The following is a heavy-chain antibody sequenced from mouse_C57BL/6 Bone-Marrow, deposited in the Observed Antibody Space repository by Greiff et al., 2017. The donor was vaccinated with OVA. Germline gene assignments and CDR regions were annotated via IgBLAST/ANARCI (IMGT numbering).Heavy chain of an antibody. CDR2: IYPGDGDT. Sequence: VKLQESGAELVKPGASVKISCKASGYAFSSYWMTWVKQRPGKGLEWLGQIYPGDGDTNYNGKLKGQTTLTAAKSSSTAYMQLSSMTSEDSAVYFRARRGMGSLPSAMDYWGQGTSVTVSS. CDR3: ARRGMGSLPSAMDY. D-gene: IGHD2-3*01. CDR1: GYAFSSYW. V-gene: IGHV1-80*01. J-gene: IGHJ4*01.